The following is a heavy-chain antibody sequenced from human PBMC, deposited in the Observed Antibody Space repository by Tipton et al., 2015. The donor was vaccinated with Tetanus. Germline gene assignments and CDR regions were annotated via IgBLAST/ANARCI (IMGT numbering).Heavy chain of an antibody. Sequence: LRLSCIVSGDAISTNSYFWGWIRQPPGKGLEWVGTITYSGSTYYNPSLQSRVTVSADTSKNQFSLKLTSVTAADTAMYYCARGSDIVVVPGVTRADWFDPWGQGTLVTVSS. V-gene: IGHV4-39*07. D-gene: IGHD2-2*01. CDR3: ARGSDIVVVPGVTRADWFDP. CDR1: GDAISTNSYF. J-gene: IGHJ5*02. CDR2: ITYSGST.